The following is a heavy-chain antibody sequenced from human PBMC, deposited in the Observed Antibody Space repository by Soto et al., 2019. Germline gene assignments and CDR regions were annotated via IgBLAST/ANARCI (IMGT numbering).Heavy chain of an antibody. CDR1: GFTFSSYA. CDR2: ISGSGGST. V-gene: IGHV3-23*01. Sequence: EVQLLESGGGLVQPGGSLRLSCAASGFTFSSYAMSWVRQAPGKGLEWVSAISGSGGSTYYADSVKGRFTISRDNSKNTLYLQMNSLRAEDTAVYYCANPYYDFWSGYQPPFDYWGQGTLVTVSS. CDR3: ANPYYDFWSGYQPPFDY. J-gene: IGHJ4*02. D-gene: IGHD3-3*01.